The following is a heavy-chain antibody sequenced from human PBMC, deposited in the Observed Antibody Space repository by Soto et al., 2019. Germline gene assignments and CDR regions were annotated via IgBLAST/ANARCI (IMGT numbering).Heavy chain of an antibody. Sequence: GGSLRLSCAATGFTLRTNGMSWVRQAPGKGLEWVSSISGSGGDTYYADSLKGRFTISRDNSKNTLYLQMNSLRAEDTALYYCAGHGGYSYLGQGTLITVSS. V-gene: IGHV3-23*01. J-gene: IGHJ4*02. CDR2: ISGSGGDT. CDR3: AGHGGYSY. D-gene: IGHD2-15*01. CDR1: GFTLRTNG.